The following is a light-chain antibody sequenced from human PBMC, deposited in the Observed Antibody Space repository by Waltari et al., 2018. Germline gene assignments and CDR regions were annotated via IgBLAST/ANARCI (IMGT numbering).Light chain of an antibody. Sequence: DIQLTQSPSSVSASVGDRVTITCRASQGIGAWLAWYQQKPGKAPKMVIYAAVSLRSGVPSRFSGSGSWTDFTLTISNLQPEDFGTYYCQQSDSVPLTFGGGTKVEMK. CDR2: AAV. J-gene: IGKJ4*01. V-gene: IGKV1-12*01. CDR3: QQSDSVPLT. CDR1: QGIGAW.